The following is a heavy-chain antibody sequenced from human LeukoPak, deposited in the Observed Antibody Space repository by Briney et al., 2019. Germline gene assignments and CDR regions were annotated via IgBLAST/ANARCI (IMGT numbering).Heavy chain of an antibody. J-gene: IGHJ4*02. V-gene: IGHV1-46*01. CDR1: GYTFTNYY. CDR2: INPSGGST. D-gene: IGHD6-19*01. CDR3: ARDAPSGWYLDY. Sequence: ASVKVSCKASGYTFTNYYMHWVRQAPGQGLEWMGIINPSGGSTNYAQKFQGRVTMTRDTSTSTVYMELSSLRSEDTAVYYCARDAPSGWYLDYWGQGTLATVSS.